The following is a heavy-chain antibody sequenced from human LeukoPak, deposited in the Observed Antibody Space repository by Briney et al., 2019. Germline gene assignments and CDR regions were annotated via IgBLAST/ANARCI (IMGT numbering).Heavy chain of an antibody. Sequence: LETLSLTCTVSGGSISSSGYYWGWIRQPPGKGLEWIGSIYYSGNTYYNASLKSRVTISVDTSKNQFSLKLSSVTAADTAVYYCARQGGYSYRILDYWGQGTLVTVPS. CDR1: GGSISSSGYY. J-gene: IGHJ4*02. CDR3: ARQGGYSYRILDY. D-gene: IGHD5-18*01. CDR2: IYYSGNT. V-gene: IGHV4-39*01.